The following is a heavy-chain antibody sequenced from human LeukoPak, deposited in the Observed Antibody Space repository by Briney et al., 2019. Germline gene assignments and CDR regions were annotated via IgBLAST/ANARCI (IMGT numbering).Heavy chain of an antibody. Sequence: GGSLRLSCAASGFTFSDYYMSWIRQAPGKGLEWVSYISSSGSTIYYADSVKGRFTISRDDSKTIAYLQMNSLKTEDTAVYYCTRISRSSYGNYYYYMDVWGKGTTVTVSS. J-gene: IGHJ6*03. V-gene: IGHV3-11*01. CDR2: ISSSGSTI. D-gene: IGHD6-6*01. CDR1: GFTFSDYY. CDR3: TRISRSSYGNYYYYMDV.